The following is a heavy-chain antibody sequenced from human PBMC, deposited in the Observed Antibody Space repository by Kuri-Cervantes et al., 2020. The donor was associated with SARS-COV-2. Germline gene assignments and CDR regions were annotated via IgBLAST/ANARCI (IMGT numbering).Heavy chain of an antibody. J-gene: IGHJ4*02. D-gene: IGHD6-13*01. CDR2: MYHSGST. CDR3: VRPRYSSSWYTDY. Sequence: GSLRLSCAVSGYSISSGYYWGWIRQSPGKGLGWIGSMYHSGSTTYNPFLKSRVTISVDTSKNQFSLKLSSVTAADTAVYYCVRPRYSSSWYTDYWGQGTLVTVSS. CDR1: GYSISSGYY. V-gene: IGHV4-38-2*01.